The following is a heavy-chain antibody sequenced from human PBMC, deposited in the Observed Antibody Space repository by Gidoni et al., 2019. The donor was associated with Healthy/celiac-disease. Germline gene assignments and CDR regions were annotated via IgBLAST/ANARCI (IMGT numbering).Heavy chain of an antibody. CDR1: GGSISSGVYS. D-gene: IGHD4-17*01. J-gene: IGHJ4*02. Sequence: QLQLQESGSGLVKPSQTLSLTCAASGGSISSGVYSWRWIRQPPGKGLEWIGYIYHSGSTYYNPSLKSRVTISVDRSKNQFSLKLSSVTAADTAVYYCARVGDYGDGLDYWGQGTLVTVSS. CDR3: ARVGDYGDGLDY. CDR2: IYHSGST. V-gene: IGHV4-30-2*01.